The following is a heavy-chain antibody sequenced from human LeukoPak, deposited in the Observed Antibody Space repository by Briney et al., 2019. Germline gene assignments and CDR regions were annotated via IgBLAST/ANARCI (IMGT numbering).Heavy chain of an antibody. D-gene: IGHD1-14*01. CDR1: GFSINSNYY. CDR2: IYHSGRT. J-gene: IGHJ4*02. V-gene: IGHV4-38-2*02. Sequence: PSETLSLTCSVSGFSINSNYYWGWIRQTPSQGLEWIGNIYHSGRTVQNPSLKSRVTISVDTPKNQFSLKVTSVTAADTAVYFCARSTGPDRHYDQWGQGILVTVSS. CDR3: ARSTGPDRHYDQ.